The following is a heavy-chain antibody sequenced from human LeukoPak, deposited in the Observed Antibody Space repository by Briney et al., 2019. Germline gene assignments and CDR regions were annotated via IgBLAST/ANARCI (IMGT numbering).Heavy chain of an antibody. J-gene: IGHJ4*02. D-gene: IGHD3-10*01. CDR2: IYYSGST. Sequence: SETLSLTCTVSGGSISSSSYYWGWIRQPPGKGLEWIGSIYYSGSTYYNPSLKSRVTISVDTSKNQFSLKLSSVTAADTAVYYCASLAVGLWLGELTFVYWGEGTLVTVSS. CDR1: GGSISSSSYY. CDR3: ASLAVGLWLGELTFVY. V-gene: IGHV4-39*01.